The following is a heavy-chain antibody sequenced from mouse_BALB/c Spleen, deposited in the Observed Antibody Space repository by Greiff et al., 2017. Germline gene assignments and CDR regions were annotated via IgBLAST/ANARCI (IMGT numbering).Heavy chain of an antibody. V-gene: IGHV1-69*01. CDR3: ARKGRRGVDY. J-gene: IGHJ2*01. CDR1: GYTFTDYW. Sequence: QVQLQQSGAELVMPGASVKMSCKASGYTFTDYWMHWVKQRPGQGLEWIGAIDTSDSYTSYNQKFKGKATLTVDESSSTAYMQLSSLTSEDSAVYYCARKGRRGVDYWGQGTTLTVSS. D-gene: IGHD2-14*01. CDR2: IDTSDSYT.